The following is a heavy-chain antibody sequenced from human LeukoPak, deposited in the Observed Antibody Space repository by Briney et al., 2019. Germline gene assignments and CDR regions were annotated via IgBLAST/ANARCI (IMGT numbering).Heavy chain of an antibody. CDR3: AHVDTAMVYFDY. J-gene: IGHJ4*02. V-gene: IGHV2-5*02. CDR2: IYWDDDK. Sequence: SGPTLVNPTQTLTLTCTFSGFSLSTRGVGVGWIRQPPGKALEWLAVIYWDDDKRYSPSLKSRLTITKDTSKSQVVLTVTNMDPVDTATYYCAHVDTAMVYFDYWGQGTLVTVSS. D-gene: IGHD5-18*01. CDR1: GFSLSTRGVG.